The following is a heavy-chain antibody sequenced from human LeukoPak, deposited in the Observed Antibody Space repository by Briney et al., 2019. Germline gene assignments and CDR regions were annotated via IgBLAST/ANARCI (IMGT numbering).Heavy chain of an antibody. CDR3: ARGTADFWSGYYNWFDP. D-gene: IGHD3-3*01. J-gene: IGHJ5*02. V-gene: IGHV3-21*01. Sequence: GGSLRLSCAASGFTLSSYSMNWVRQAPGEGLEWVPSISSSSSYIYYADSVKGRFTISRDNAKNSLYLQMNSLRAEDTAVYYCARGTADFWSGYYNWFDPWGQGTLVTVSS. CDR1: GFTLSSYS. CDR2: ISSSSSYI.